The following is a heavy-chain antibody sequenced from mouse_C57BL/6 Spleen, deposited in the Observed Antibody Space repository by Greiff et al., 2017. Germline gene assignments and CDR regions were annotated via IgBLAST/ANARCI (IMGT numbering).Heavy chain of an antibody. D-gene: IGHD1-1*01. CDR2: INPNNGGT. Sequence: VQLKESGPELVKPGASVKMSCKASGYTFTDYNMHWVKQSHGKSLEWIGYINPNNGGTSYNQKFKGKATLTVNKSSSTAYMELRSLTSEDSAVYYCARHYYGSSLYAMDYWGQGTSVTVSS. J-gene: IGHJ4*01. V-gene: IGHV1-22*01. CDR1: GYTFTDYN. CDR3: ARHYYGSSLYAMDY.